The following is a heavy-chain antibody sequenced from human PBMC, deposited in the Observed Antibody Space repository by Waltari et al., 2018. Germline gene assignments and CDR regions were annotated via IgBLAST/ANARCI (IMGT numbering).Heavy chain of an antibody. Sequence: EVQLVESGGGLVQPGRSLRLSCAASGFTFDAYAMHWVRQAPGKGLEWVSGISWNSGSIGYADSVKGRFTISRDNAKNSLYLQMNSLRAEDTALYYCAKDISFYDSGAGAFDIWGQGTMVTVSS. CDR3: AKDISFYDSGAGAFDI. CDR1: GFTFDAYA. D-gene: IGHD3-22*01. CDR2: ISWNSGSI. V-gene: IGHV3-9*01. J-gene: IGHJ3*02.